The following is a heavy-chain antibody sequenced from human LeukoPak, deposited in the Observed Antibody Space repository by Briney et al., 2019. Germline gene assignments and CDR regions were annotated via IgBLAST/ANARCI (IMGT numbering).Heavy chain of an antibody. CDR3: AKLYTSRWYNDY. J-gene: IGHJ4*02. Sequence: GGSLRLSCAASGFTFSSYEMNWVRQAPGKGLEWVSALSNIGSSTSYADSVKGRFTISRDNSKNTLYLQMNSLRAEDTAVYYCAKLYTSRWYNDYWGQGTLVTVSS. CDR1: GFTFSSYE. CDR2: LSNIGSST. V-gene: IGHV3-23*01. D-gene: IGHD6-13*01.